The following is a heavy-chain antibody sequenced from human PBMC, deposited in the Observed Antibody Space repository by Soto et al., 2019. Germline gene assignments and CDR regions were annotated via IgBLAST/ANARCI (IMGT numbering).Heavy chain of an antibody. J-gene: IGHJ4*02. V-gene: IGHV4-34*01. CDR1: GGSFSGYY. CDR2: INHSGST. D-gene: IGHD3-22*01. Sequence: SETLSLTCTVYGGSFSGYYWSWIRQPPGKGLEWIGDINHSGSTNYNPSLKSRVTISVDTSKNQLSLKLSSVTAADTAVYYCARGTPDYDSSGYYPDYWGQGTLVTVSS. CDR3: ARGTPDYDSSGYYPDY.